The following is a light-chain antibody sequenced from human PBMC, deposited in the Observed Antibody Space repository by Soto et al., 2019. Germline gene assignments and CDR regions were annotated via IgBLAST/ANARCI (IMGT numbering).Light chain of an antibody. Sequence: DIQMTQSPSTLSPSVGDRVTITCRASQNIVNWLAWYQQKPGNAPKILIYGASTLESGVPSRFSGSGSGTEFTLTITNLQPDDFATYYCLQYNTFSATFGQGTRLEIK. CDR2: GAS. V-gene: IGKV1-5*01. CDR1: QNIVNW. CDR3: LQYNTFSAT. J-gene: IGKJ5*01.